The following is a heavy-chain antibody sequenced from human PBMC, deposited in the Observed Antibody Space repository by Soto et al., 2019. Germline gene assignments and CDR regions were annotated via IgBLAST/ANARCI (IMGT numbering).Heavy chain of an antibody. Sequence: QVQLVQSGAEVKKPGSSVKVSCKASGGTFNSYVFNWVRQAPGQGLEWMGGIISIFGTPNYGQKFQGRVTITADDSTSTGFMALSSLTSEDTAIYYCARDLGSGYDPGDYWGQGTLGTVSS. CDR2: IISIFGTP. D-gene: IGHD5-12*01. CDR1: GGTFNSYV. J-gene: IGHJ4*02. CDR3: ARDLGSGYDPGDY. V-gene: IGHV1-69*12.